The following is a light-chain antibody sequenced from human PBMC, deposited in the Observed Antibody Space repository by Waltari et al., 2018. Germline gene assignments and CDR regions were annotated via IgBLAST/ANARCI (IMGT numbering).Light chain of an antibody. CDR3: CSYAGSSSWV. J-gene: IGLJ3*02. Sequence: QSALTQPASVSGSPGQSITISCTGTSSDVGSYNLVSWYHQHPGKAPKLMIYEVSKRPPGVSQRLSGSKSGNTASLTISGLQAEDEADYYCCSYAGSSSWVFGGGTKLTVL. V-gene: IGLV2-23*02. CDR2: EVS. CDR1: SSDVGSYNL.